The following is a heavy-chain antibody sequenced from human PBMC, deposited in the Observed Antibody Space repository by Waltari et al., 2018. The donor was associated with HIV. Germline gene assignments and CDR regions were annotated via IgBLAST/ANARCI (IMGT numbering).Heavy chain of an antibody. Sequence: EVQLVESGGGLVKPGGSLSLSCAAAGFTFSRVSMNWVRQAPGKGLEWVSSISSSSIYISYADSVKGRFTISRDNAKNSLYLQMNSLRAEDTAVYYCARQDSSGGNYYYGMDVWGQGTTVTVSS. CDR1: GFTFSRVS. CDR2: ISSSSIYI. V-gene: IGHV3-21*01. CDR3: ARQDSSGGNYYYGMDV. J-gene: IGHJ6*02. D-gene: IGHD3-22*01.